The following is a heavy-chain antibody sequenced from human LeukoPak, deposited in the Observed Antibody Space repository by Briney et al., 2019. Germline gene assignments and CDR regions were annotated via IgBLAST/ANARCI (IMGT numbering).Heavy chain of an antibody. CDR1: GYTFTSYD. CDR2: MSPNSGNT. CDR3: ARDPGDFWSGYFDY. Sequence: GASVKVSCKASGYTFTSYDISWVRQATGQGLEWMGWMSPNSGNTGYAQKFQGRVIMTRNTSISTAYMELSSPRSEDTAVYYCARDPGDFWSGYFDYWGQGTLVTVSS. D-gene: IGHD3-3*01. V-gene: IGHV1-8*01. J-gene: IGHJ4*02.